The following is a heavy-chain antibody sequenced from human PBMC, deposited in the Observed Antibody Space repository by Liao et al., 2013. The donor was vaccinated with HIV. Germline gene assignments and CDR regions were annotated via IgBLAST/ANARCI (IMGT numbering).Heavy chain of an antibody. CDR3: ARENGYSYGSYYYYYYMDV. J-gene: IGHJ6*03. D-gene: IGHD5-18*01. Sequence: QVQLQESGPGLVKPSETLSLTCSVSGGSISSYYWSWIRQPAGKGLEWIGRIYASGSTNYNPSLKSRVTMSVDTSKNQFSLKLSSVTAADTAVYYCARENGYSYGSYYYYYYMDVWGKGTTVTVSS. V-gene: IGHV4-4*07. CDR2: IYASGST. CDR1: GGSISSYY.